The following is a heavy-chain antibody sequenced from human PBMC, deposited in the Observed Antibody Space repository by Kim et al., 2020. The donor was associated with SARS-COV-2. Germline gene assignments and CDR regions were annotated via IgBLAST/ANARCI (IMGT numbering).Heavy chain of an antibody. CDR2: ISGSGGST. Sequence: GGSLRLSCAASGFTFSSYAMSWVRQAPGKGLEWVSAISGSGGSTYYADSVKGRFTISRDNSKNTLYLQMNSLRAEDTAVYYCAKAPLWFGELVKGIYFDYWGQGTLVTVSS. V-gene: IGHV3-23*01. CDR1: GFTFSSYA. CDR3: AKAPLWFGELVKGIYFDY. D-gene: IGHD3-10*01. J-gene: IGHJ4*02.